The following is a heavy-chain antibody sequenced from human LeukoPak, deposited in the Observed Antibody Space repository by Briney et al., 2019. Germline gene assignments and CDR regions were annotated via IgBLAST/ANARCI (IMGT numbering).Heavy chain of an antibody. J-gene: IGHJ4*02. V-gene: IGHV3-33*01. Sequence: PGRSLRLSCAASGFTFSTYGMHWVRQAPGKGLEWVAVIWYDGSNKYYIDSVRGRFTISRDNSRNTLYLQMNSLRAEDTAVYYCARGFDSGYDFGYWGQGTLVTVSP. CDR2: IWYDGSNK. D-gene: IGHD5-12*01. CDR3: ARGFDSGYDFGY. CDR1: GFTFSTYG.